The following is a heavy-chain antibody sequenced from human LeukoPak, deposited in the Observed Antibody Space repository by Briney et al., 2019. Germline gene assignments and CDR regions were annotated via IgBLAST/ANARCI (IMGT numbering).Heavy chain of an antibody. CDR2: INHSGYT. D-gene: IGHD4-17*01. CDR3: TRMTTGHDY. CDR1: GVPFNDYY. J-gene: IGHJ4*02. Sequence: PSETLSLTCAVSGVPFNDYYWSWVRQPPGKGLEWIGEINHSGYTNDSPSLKSRVTISIDTSRKQFSLNLRSVTVADTAVYYCTRMTTGHDYWGQGTLVTVSS. V-gene: IGHV4-34*01.